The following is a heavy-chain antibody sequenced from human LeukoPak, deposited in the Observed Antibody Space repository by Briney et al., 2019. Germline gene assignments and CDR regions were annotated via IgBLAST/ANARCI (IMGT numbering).Heavy chain of an antibody. CDR1: GGTFSSYA. CDR3: ARAVSDIVATFDFDY. V-gene: IGHV1-69*04. Sequence: ASVKVSCKASGGTFSSYAISWVRQAPGQGLEWMGRIIPILGIANYAQKFQGRVTITADKSTSTAYMELRSLRSDGTAVYYCARAVSDIVATFDFDYWGQGTLVTVSS. CDR2: IIPILGIA. D-gene: IGHD5-12*01. J-gene: IGHJ4*02.